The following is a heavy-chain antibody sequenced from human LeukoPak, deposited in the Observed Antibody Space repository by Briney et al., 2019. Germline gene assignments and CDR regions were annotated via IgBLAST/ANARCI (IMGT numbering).Heavy chain of an antibody. J-gene: IGHJ4*02. Sequence: GGSLRLSCAASGFTFSSYEMNWVRQAPGKGLEWVSYISSSGNTIYYADSVKGRFTISRDNVKNSLYLQMNSLRAEDTADYYCARGVALDYWGQGTLVTVSS. V-gene: IGHV3-48*03. CDR2: ISSSGNTI. CDR3: ARGVALDY. D-gene: IGHD5-12*01. CDR1: GFTFSSYE.